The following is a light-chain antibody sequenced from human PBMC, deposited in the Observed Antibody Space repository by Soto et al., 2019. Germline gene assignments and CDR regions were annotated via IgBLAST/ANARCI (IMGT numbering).Light chain of an antibody. CDR3: QQYNNWLWT. J-gene: IGKJ1*01. V-gene: IGKV3-15*01. CDR2: GAS. Sequence: EVGLKHSPATLSVHPRQPATLSFRASQSISDTLAWYQQKPGQAPRLLIYGASTRAPGFPARFSGSGSGTDFTLTISCLQSEDFAVYYCQQYNNWLWTFGQGTKVDIK. CDR1: QSISDT.